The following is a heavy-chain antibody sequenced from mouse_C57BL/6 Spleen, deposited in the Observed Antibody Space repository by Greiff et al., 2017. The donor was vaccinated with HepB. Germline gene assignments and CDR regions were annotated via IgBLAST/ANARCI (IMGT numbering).Heavy chain of an antibody. CDR1: GFSFNTYA. CDR3: VRHNPVYWYFDV. CDR2: IRSKSNNYAT. Sequence: DVMLVESGGGLVQPKGSLKLSCAASGFSFNTYAMNWVRQAPGKGLEWVARIRSKSNNYATYYADSVKDRFTISRDDSESMLYLQMNNLKTEDTAMYYCVRHNPVYWYFDVWGTGTTVTVSS. J-gene: IGHJ1*03. V-gene: IGHV10-1*01.